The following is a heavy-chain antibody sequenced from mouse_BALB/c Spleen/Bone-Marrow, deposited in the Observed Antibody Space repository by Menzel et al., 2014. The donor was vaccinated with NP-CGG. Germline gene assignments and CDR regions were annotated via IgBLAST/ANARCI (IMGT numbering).Heavy chain of an antibody. Sequence: EVQLVESGPELVKPGASVKVSCKASGYAFTSYNMYWVKQSHGKSLEWIGYIDPYNGGTSYNQKFKGKATLTVDKSSSTAYMHLNSLTSEDSAVYYCVRSILGAMDYWGQGTSVTVSS. CDR3: VRSILGAMDY. V-gene: IGHV1S135*01. J-gene: IGHJ4*01. D-gene: IGHD4-1*01. CDR1: GYAFTSYN. CDR2: IDPYNGGT.